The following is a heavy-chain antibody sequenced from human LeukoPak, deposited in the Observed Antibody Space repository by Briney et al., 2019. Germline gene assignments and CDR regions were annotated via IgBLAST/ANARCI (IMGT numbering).Heavy chain of an antibody. Sequence: PGGSVRLSCAASGVTFSSYSMNWVRQAPGKGLEWVSHITASGTAMFYADSVKGRFTISRDNAKNSLYLQMNSLRDEDTAVYYCASSGSYRFDYWGQGTLVTVSS. J-gene: IGHJ4*02. V-gene: IGHV3-48*02. CDR2: ITASGTAM. D-gene: IGHD1-26*01. CDR3: ASSGSYRFDY. CDR1: GVTFSSYS.